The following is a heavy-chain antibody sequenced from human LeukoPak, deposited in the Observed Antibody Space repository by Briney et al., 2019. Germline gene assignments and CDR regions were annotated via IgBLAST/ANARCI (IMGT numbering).Heavy chain of an antibody. Sequence: GASVKVSCKASGYTFTSYGISWVRQAPGQSLEWMGWISGNSGNTKYSQKFQGRVTITRDTSASTAYMELSSLRSEDTAVYYCARDWLDPYDYYGMDVWGQGTTVIVSS. V-gene: IGHV1-18*01. CDR3: ARDWLDPYDYYGMDV. D-gene: IGHD5-12*01. CDR2: ISGNSGNT. CDR1: GYTFTSYG. J-gene: IGHJ6*02.